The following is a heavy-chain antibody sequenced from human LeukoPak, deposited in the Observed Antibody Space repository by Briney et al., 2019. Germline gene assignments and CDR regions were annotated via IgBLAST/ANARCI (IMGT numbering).Heavy chain of an antibody. CDR2: INQDGSEK. J-gene: IGHJ4*02. V-gene: IGHV3-7*01. D-gene: IGHD2-21*01. CDR1: RFTFRRYS. Sequence: PGGSLRLSCAASRFTFRRYSMTWVRQAPGKGLEWVANINQDGSEKNYVDSVKGRFTISRDNAKNSLNLQMNSLSAEDTAIYYCVRISTLIAGGYWGQGTLVTVSS. CDR3: VRISTLIAGGY.